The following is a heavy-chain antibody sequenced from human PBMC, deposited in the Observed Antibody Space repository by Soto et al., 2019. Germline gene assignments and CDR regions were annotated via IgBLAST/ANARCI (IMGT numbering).Heavy chain of an antibody. J-gene: IGHJ4*02. CDR2: ISGRGGNT. CDR1: GFTSSTYA. D-gene: IGHD3-10*01. Sequence: EVQLLESGGDLVQPGGSLRLSCAASGFTSSTYAMSWVRQAPGKGLEWVSGISGRGGNTYYAHSVRGRFTISRDNSKNTLYLQMNSLRAEDSAMYYCAKDLTTLGGSGSSYDYWGQGTLVTVSS. V-gene: IGHV3-23*01. CDR3: AKDLTTLGGSGSSYDY.